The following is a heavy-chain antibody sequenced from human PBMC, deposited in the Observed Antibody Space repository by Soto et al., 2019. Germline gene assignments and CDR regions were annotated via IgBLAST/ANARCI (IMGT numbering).Heavy chain of an antibody. V-gene: IGHV3-30*04. J-gene: IGHJ4*02. CDR3: ARVATAMTYDF. Sequence: EGSLRLSCAASGFSLSTNTMHWVRQVPGKGLEWVASISNDGRRKYYADFVKGRFTISRDTANNILYLEMNSLRAEDTSLYYCARVATAMTYDFWGQGTQVTVSS. D-gene: IGHD2-21*02. CDR2: ISNDGRRK. CDR1: GFSLSTNT.